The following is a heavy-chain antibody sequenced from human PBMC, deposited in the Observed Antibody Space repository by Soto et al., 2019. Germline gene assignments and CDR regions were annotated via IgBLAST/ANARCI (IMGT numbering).Heavy chain of an antibody. CDR1: TSTSCYY. CDR2: RDYSGST. J-gene: IGHJ4*01. V-gene: IGHV4-39*01. CDR3: ARSSFLAFRFLEWVAPFAS. Sequence: TSTSCYYVCRIRQQTRKGLEWMGSRDYSGSTDHNPSLKSRVTMAVDTSKNPFSLQLSSATAADTAVYYCARSSFLAFRFLEWVAPFASWG. D-gene: IGHD3-3*01.